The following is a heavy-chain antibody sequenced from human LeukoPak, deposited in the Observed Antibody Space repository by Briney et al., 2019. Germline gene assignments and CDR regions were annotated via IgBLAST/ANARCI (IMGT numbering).Heavy chain of an antibody. D-gene: IGHD2-2*02. CDR2: IYYSGST. J-gene: IGHJ5*02. V-gene: IGHV4-31*03. CDR1: GGSISSGGYY. Sequence: SETLSLTCTVSGGSISSGGYYWSWIRQHPEKGLEWIGYIYYSGSTYYNPSLKSRVTISVDTSKNQFSLKLSSVTAADTAVYYCARVGYCSSTSCYNFWFDPWGQGTLVTVSS. CDR3: ARVGYCSSTSCYNFWFDP.